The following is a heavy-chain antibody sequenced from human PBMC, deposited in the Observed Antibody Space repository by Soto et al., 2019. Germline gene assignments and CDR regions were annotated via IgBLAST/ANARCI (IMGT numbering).Heavy chain of an antibody. CDR2: IYWDDDE. V-gene: IGHV2-5*02. J-gene: IGHJ4*02. CDR3: AHSRNLITEDAQVGDFDY. CDR1: GFSLTTAGVG. D-gene: IGHD3-10*01. Sequence: QINLKESGPTLVKPTQTLTLTCSFSGFSLTTAGVGVGWVRQSPGEALEWLAIIYWDDDERYSPSLKTRLTITKDLSKNQVVLIMTNMAPVDTATYYCAHSRNLITEDAQVGDFDYWGQGTLVTVSS.